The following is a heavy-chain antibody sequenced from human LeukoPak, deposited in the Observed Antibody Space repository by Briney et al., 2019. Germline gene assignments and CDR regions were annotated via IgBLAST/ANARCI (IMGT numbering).Heavy chain of an antibody. Sequence: GGSLRLSCAASGFTFSNYWMSWVRQAPGKGLEWVANIKQDGSEKYYVDSVKGRFTISRDTAKNSLYLQMNSLRAEDTALYYCARNNGMDVWGQGTTVIVSS. CDR3: ARNNGMDV. V-gene: IGHV3-7*03. CDR2: IKQDGSEK. D-gene: IGHD1/OR15-1a*01. J-gene: IGHJ6*02. CDR1: GFTFSNYW.